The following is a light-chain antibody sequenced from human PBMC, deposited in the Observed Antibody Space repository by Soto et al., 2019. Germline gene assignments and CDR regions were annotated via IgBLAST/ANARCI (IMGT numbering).Light chain of an antibody. V-gene: IGLV2-14*01. CDR2: EVS. CDR1: SSDVGGYNY. Sequence: QSALTQPASVSGSPGQSITISCTGTSSDVGGYNYVSWYQQHPGKAPKLMIYEVSNRPSGVPDRFSGSKSGTSASLAITGLQAEDEADYYCQSYDGTLSGSYVFGIGTKLTVL. CDR3: QSYDGTLSGSYV. J-gene: IGLJ1*01.